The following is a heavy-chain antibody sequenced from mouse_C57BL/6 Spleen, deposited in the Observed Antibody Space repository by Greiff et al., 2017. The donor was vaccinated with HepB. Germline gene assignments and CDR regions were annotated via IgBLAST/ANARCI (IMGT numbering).Heavy chain of an antibody. CDR2: ISYDRSN. V-gene: IGHV3-6*01. J-gene: IGHJ2*01. CDR1: GYSITSGYY. Sequence: VQLKQSGPGLVKPSQSLSLTCSVTGYSITSGYYWNWIRQFPGNKLEWMGYISYDRSNNYNPSLKNRISITRDTSKNQFFLKLNSVTTEDTATYSCARGGSYDEFDYWGQGTTLTVSS. CDR3: ARGGSYDEFDY. D-gene: IGHD2-12*01.